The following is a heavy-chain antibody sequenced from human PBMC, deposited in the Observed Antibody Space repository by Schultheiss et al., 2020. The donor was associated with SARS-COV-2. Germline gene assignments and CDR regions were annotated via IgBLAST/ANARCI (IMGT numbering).Heavy chain of an antibody. V-gene: IGHV4-4*02. J-gene: IGHJ4*02. Sequence: SETLSLTCAVSGGSISSSNWWSWVRQPPGKGLEWIGEINHSGSTYYNPSLKSRVTISVDTSKNQFSLKLSSVTAADTAVYYCASHGPGFDYWGQGTLVTVSS. CDR1: GGSISSSNW. CDR2: INHSGST. D-gene: IGHD1-14*01. CDR3: ASHGPGFDY.